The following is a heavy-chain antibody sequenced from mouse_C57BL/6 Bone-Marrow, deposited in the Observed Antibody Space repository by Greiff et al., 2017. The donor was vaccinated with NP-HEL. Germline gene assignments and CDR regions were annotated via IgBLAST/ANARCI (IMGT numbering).Heavy chain of an antibody. D-gene: IGHD1-1*01. CDR2: IHPNSGST. J-gene: IGHJ3*01. CDR3: ERSAYYGSSPFAY. Sequence: QVQLQQPGAELVKPGASVKLSCKASGYTFTSYWMHWVKQRPGQGLEWIGMIHPNSGSTNYNEKFKSKATLTVDKSSSTAYMQLSSLTSEDSAVYYCERSAYYGSSPFAYWGQGTLVTVSA. CDR1: GYTFTSYW. V-gene: IGHV1-64*01.